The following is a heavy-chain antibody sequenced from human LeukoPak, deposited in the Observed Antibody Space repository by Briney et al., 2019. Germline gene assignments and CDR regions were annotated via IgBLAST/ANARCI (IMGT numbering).Heavy chain of an antibody. J-gene: IGHJ5*02. D-gene: IGHD5/OR15-5a*01. CDR2: IYYSGST. V-gene: IGHV4-39*01. Sequence: SETLSLTCTVSGGSISGSSYYWGWIRQPPGKGLEWIGSIYYSGSTYYNPSLKSRVTISVDTSKNQFSLKLSSVTAADTAVYYCSVRRRQCFDPWGQGTLVTVSS. CDR3: SVRRRQCFDP. CDR1: GGSISGSSYY.